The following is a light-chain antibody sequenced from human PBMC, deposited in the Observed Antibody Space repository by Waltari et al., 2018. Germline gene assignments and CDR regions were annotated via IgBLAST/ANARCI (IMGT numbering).Light chain of an antibody. V-gene: IGKV3-20*01. CDR2: GPS. Sequence: EIVLTQSPGTLSLSPGERATLPCRASQSISGTYLAWYQQKPDQAHRLLISGPSGSATGIPDRFSGRGSGTDFTLTISRLEPEYFAVYYCQQFDGSPYTFGQGTKLE. CDR3: QQFDGSPYT. CDR1: QSISGTY. J-gene: IGKJ2*01.